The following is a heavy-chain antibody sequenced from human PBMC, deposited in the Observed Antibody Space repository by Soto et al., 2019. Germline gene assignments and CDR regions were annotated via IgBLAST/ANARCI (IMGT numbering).Heavy chain of an antibody. CDR2: TTATGGST. Sequence: PWGSLLVCCVFSEFMFRDYPMCWVRQAPGKGLEWVSATTATGGSTFYADSVKGRFTISRDNSINTLYLQMNNLRVEDSAVYPCAKRSITTGGAFDMWGQGTLVTVSS. V-gene: IGHV3-23*01. CDR3: AKRSITTGGAFDM. CDR1: EFMFRDYP. D-gene: IGHD3-3*02. J-gene: IGHJ3*02.